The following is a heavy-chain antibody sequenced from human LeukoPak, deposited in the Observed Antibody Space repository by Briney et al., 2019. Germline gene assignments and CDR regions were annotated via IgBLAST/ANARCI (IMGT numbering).Heavy chain of an antibody. CDR2: IYSGGST. CDR3: ARVLRTRHFDY. CDR1: GFTVSSNY. J-gene: IGHJ4*02. D-gene: IGHD3-3*01. Sequence: GGSLRLSCAASGFTVSSNYMSWVRQAPGKGLEWVSVIYSGGSTYYADSVKGRFTISRDNSKNTLYLQMNSLRAEDTAVYYCARVLRTRHFDYWGQGTLVTASS. V-gene: IGHV3-53*01.